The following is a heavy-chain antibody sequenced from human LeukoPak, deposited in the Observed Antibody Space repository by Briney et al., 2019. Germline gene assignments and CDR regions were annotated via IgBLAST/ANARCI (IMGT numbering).Heavy chain of an antibody. CDR2: IYSSGST. D-gene: IGHD3-10*01. V-gene: IGHV4-59*01. CDR1: GGSIRGYY. J-gene: IGHJ6*03. CDR3: ARVYDSGSQAYFYYMDV. Sequence: PSETLSLTCNVSGGSIRGYYWSWIRQPPGKGLEWIGYIYSSGSTNYNPSLRSRVTMSVDTSKNQSSLKVSSVTAADTAVYYCARVYDSGSQAYFYYMDVWGKGTTVTISS.